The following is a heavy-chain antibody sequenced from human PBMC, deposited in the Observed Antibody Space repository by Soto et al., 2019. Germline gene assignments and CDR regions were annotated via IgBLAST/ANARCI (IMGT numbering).Heavy chain of an antibody. CDR2: ISSSGSTI. CDR1: GFTFSDYY. Sequence: GESLKISCAASGFTFSDYYMSWIRQAPGKGLEWVSYISSSGSTIYYADSVKGRFTISRDNAKNSLYLQMNSLRAEDTAVYYCARGTLARDAFDIWGQGTMVTVSS. CDR3: ARGTLARDAFDI. J-gene: IGHJ3*02. V-gene: IGHV3-11*01.